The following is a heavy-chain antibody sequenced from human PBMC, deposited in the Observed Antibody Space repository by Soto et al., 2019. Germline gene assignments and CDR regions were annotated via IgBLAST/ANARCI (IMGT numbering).Heavy chain of an antibody. CDR2: IYYGGNT. D-gene: IGHD5-18*01. Sequence: PSETLSLTCTISGGSISNYYWSWIRQPPGKGLEWIGYIYYGGNTNNNPSLKSRVTISVDTSKNQFSLKLSSVTAADTAVYYCARDYGPKRGYSYEQQLLTGMDVLGQGTTVTVCS. V-gene: IGHV4-59*01. J-gene: IGHJ6*02. CDR1: GGSISNYY. CDR3: ARDYGPKRGYSYEQQLLTGMDV.